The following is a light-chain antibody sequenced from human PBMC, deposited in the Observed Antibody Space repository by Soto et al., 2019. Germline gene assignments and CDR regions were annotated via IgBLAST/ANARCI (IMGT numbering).Light chain of an antibody. CDR3: FYYTSSDNYV. CDR1: SSDVCIDKY. CDR2: EVN. Sequence: QSARAQPAFLSVSPEQWITISCTGTSSDVCIDKYVTMYQQHPSKAPKLMIYEVNNRPTGVSNRFSGSRSGNTASLAISGLKAEDETDYFCFYYTSSDNYVFGTGTKV. V-gene: IGLV2-14*01. J-gene: IGLJ1*01.